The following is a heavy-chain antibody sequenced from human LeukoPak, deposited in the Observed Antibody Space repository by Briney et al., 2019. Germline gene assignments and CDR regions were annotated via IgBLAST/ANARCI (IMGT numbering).Heavy chain of an antibody. Sequence: GGSLRLSCAASGFTVSSNYMSWVRQAPGKGLEWVSVIYSGGSTYYADSVKGRFTISRDNSKNTLYLQMNSLRAEDTAVYYCARDSSAYSSRPLNWFDPWGQGTLVTVSS. CDR2: IYSGGST. V-gene: IGHV3-53*01. CDR1: GFTVSSNY. D-gene: IGHD6-13*01. CDR3: ARDSSAYSSRPLNWFDP. J-gene: IGHJ5*02.